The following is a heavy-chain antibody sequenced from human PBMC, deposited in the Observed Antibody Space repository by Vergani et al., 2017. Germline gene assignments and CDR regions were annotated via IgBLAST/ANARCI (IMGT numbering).Heavy chain of an antibody. Sequence: QLQLQESDSRLVNPSQTLSLTCTLSGDAISRDTYSWNWVRQPPGKPLEWIGSVYYSGNTYYNPSLGGRVTMSIDKSKNHFSLTLTSETAADSAFYFCARGQTVYSRDWATYVFDMDVWGKGP. V-gene: IGHV4-30-2*01. CDR3: ARGQTVYSRDWATYVFDMDV. J-gene: IGHJ6*03. D-gene: IGHD3-10*02. CDR1: GDAISRDTYS. CDR2: VYYSGNT.